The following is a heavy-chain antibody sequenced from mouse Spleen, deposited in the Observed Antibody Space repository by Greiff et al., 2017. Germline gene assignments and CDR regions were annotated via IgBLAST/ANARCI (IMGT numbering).Heavy chain of an antibody. Sequence: VQLKESGPGMVKPSQSLSLTCTVTGYSITSGYDWHWIRHLPGNKLEWMGYISYSGSTNYNPSLKSRISITHDTSKNHFFLKLNSVTTEDTATYYCARETGGWKRYFDVWGAGTTVTVSS. CDR3: ARETGGWKRYFDV. J-gene: IGHJ1*01. CDR2: ISYSGST. V-gene: IGHV3-1*01. CDR1: GYSITSGYD. D-gene: IGHD1-1*02.